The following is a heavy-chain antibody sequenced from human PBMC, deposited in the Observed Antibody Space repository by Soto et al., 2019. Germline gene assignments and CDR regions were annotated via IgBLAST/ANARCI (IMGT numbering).Heavy chain of an antibody. Sequence: PSETLSLTCTVSGGSISSPNFYWSWIRQHPGKGLEWIGHIYYNGTTYHNPTLKSRVSISVDTSKNQFSLKLSSVTAADTAVYYCARHEATIWFDYWGQGTLVTVSS. CDR1: GGSISSPNFY. V-gene: IGHV4-31*03. CDR3: ARHEATIWFDY. CDR2: IYYNGTT. J-gene: IGHJ4*02. D-gene: IGHD5-12*01.